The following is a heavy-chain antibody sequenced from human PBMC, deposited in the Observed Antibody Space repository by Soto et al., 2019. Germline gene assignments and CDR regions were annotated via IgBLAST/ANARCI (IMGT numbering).Heavy chain of an antibody. V-gene: IGHV3-23*01. CDR1: GFTFSSYS. CDR3: ARRYCSSSTCPSNYRYFVY. J-gene: IGHJ4*02. Sequence: EVQLLESGGGLVQPGGSLRLSCAASGFTFSSYSLSWVRQAPGKGLEWVSSTSGSGSSTYYADSVKGRFTISRDNSKKTLYLQLSSLTAEDTAVDYCARRYCSSSTCPSNYRYFVYWGQGTLVTVSS. CDR2: TSGSGSST. D-gene: IGHD2-2*01.